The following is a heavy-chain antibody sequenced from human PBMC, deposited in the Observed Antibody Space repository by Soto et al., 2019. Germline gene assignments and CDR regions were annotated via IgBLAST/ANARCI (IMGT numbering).Heavy chain of an antibody. CDR3: ARDRGPDMVRGDNWFDP. D-gene: IGHD3-10*01. V-gene: IGHV4-59*01. J-gene: IGHJ5*02. CDR1: GGSISSYY. Sequence: PSETLSLTXTVSGGSISSYYWSWIRQPPGKGLEWIGYIYYSGSTNYNPSLKSRVTISVDTSKNQFSLKLSSVTAADTAVYYCARDRGPDMVRGDNWFDPWGQGTLVTVSS. CDR2: IYYSGST.